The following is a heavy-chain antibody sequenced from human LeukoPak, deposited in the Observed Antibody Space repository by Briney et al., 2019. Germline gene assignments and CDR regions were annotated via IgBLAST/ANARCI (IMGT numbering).Heavy chain of an antibody. CDR1: GFTFSSYA. CDR3: AKGPSSSWYRPSLTDTDY. V-gene: IGHV3-23*01. D-gene: IGHD6-13*01. J-gene: IGHJ4*02. Sequence: AGGSLRLSCAASGFTFSSYAMSWVRQAPGKGLEWVSAISGSGGSTYYADSVKGRFTISRDNSKNTLYLQMNSLRAEDTAVYYCAKGPSSSWYRPSLTDTDYWGQGTLVTVSS. CDR2: ISGSGGST.